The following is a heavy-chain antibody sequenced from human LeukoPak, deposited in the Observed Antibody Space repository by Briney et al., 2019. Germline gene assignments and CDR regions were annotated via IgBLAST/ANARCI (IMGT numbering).Heavy chain of an antibody. Sequence: GRSLRLSCAASGFTFSSYAMHWVRQARGKGLEWVAVISYDGSNKYYADSVKGRFTISRDNSKNTLYLQMNSLRAEDTAVYYCARGRNSSSSRAYFDYWGRGTLVTVSS. CDR1: GFTFSSYA. CDR2: ISYDGSNK. V-gene: IGHV3-30*01. D-gene: IGHD6-6*01. J-gene: IGHJ4*02. CDR3: ARGRNSSSSRAYFDY.